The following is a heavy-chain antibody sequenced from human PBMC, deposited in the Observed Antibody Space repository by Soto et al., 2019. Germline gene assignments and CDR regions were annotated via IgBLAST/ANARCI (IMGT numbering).Heavy chain of an antibody. Sequence: TSETLSLTCTVSGDSISNYYCSWIRQSPGKGLEWIGYIYYSGSTKYNPSLKSRVTISIDKSKNQFSLKLTSVTAADTAVYYCAKANSGYGSFDHWGQGMLVTVSS. CDR1: GDSISNYY. CDR3: AKANSGYGSFDH. CDR2: IYYSGST. V-gene: IGHV4-59*01. D-gene: IGHD5-12*01. J-gene: IGHJ4*02.